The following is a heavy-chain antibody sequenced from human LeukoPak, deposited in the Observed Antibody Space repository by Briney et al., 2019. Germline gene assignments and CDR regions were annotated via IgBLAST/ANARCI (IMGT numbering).Heavy chain of an antibody. CDR1: GGSISSSTYY. CDR2: IYYSGST. V-gene: IGHV4-39*01. D-gene: IGHD3-22*01. Sequence: PSETLSLTCTVSGGSISSSTYYWGWIRQPPGKGLEWIGSIYYSGSTYNNPSLKSRVTIFVDTSKNQFSLKLSSVTAADTAVYYCARGRNGEGLVVVTIQYYFDYWGQGTLVTVSS. CDR3: ARGRNGEGLVVVTIQYYFDY. J-gene: IGHJ4*02.